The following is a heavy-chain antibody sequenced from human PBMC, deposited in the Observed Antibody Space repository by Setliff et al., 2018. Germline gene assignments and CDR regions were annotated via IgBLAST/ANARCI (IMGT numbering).Heavy chain of an antibody. CDR3: ASSSGGNYEAYFDY. V-gene: IGHV3-23*01. D-gene: IGHD2-15*01. CDR1: GFTFSRYT. Sequence: GGSLRLSCAASGFTFSRYTINWVRQAPGKGLEWVSMISGSAQTTYYADSVKGRFTISRDNSQNTLYLQMNSLSPEDTALYYCASSSGGNYEAYFDYWGQGTLVTVSS. J-gene: IGHJ4*02. CDR2: ISGSAQTT.